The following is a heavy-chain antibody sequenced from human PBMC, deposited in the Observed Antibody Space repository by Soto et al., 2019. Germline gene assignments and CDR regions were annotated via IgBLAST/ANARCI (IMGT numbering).Heavy chain of an antibody. CDR3: ARDNRNTV. D-gene: IGHD1-20*01. J-gene: IGHJ3*01. V-gene: IGHV3-74*01. CDR2: IHSDGSST. CDR1: GFTFSNYW. Sequence: EVQLVESGGGLVQPGGSLRLSCAASGFTFSNYWMHWVRQAPGKGLVWVSRIHSDGSSTFYADSVKGRFTISRDNAKKMVYLQMNSLRAEDTAVYYCARDNRNTVWGQGTMVTVSS.